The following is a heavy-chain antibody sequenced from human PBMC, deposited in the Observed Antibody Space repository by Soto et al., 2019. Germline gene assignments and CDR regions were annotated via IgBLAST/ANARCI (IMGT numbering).Heavy chain of an antibody. J-gene: IGHJ6*03. CDR3: ARGSFVPGARVVESHPYYYYYYMDV. Sequence: ASVKVSCKASGYTFTSYGISWVRQAPGQGLEWMGWISAYNGNTNYAQKLQGRVTMTTDTSTSTAYMELRSLRSDDTAVYYCARGSFVPGARVVESHPYYYYYYMDVWGKGTTVIVSS. CDR1: GYTFTSYG. CDR2: ISAYNGNT. V-gene: IGHV1-18*01. D-gene: IGHD2-15*01.